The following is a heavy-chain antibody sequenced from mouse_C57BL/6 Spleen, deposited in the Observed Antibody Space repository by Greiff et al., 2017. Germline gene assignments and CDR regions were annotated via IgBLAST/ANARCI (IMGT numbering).Heavy chain of an antibody. CDR1: GYTFTDYN. CDR2: INPNNGGT. J-gene: IGHJ3*01. CDR3: AREGVSGGWFAY. Sequence: VQLQQSGPELVKPGASVKMSCKASGYTFTDYNMHWVKQSPGKSLEWIGYINPNNGGTSYNQKFKGKATLTVNKSSNTAYMEMSSLTSEDSAVYYCAREGVSGGWFAYWGQGTLVTVSA. D-gene: IGHD1-3*01. V-gene: IGHV1-22*01.